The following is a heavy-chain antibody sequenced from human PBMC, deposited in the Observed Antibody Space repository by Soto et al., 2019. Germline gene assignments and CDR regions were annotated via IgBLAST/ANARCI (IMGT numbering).Heavy chain of an antibody. CDR3: AKDSAVAGIFDY. D-gene: IGHD6-19*01. V-gene: IGHV3-23*01. CDR2: ISGSGGST. CDR1: GFTFSSYA. J-gene: IGHJ4*02. Sequence: EVQLLESGGGLVQPGGSLRLSCAASGFTFSSYAMSWVRQAPGKGLEWVSAISGSGGSTYYADSVKGRFTISRDNSKNTLYLQMNGLRAEDTAVYYCAKDSAVAGIFDYWGQGTLVTVSS.